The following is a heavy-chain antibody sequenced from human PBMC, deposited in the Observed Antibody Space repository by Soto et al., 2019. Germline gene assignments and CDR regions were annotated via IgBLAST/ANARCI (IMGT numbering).Heavy chain of an antibody. J-gene: IGHJ6*02. V-gene: IGHV4-30-2*01. CDR3: ARGSSSYYDYGMDV. D-gene: IGHD6-6*01. CDR2: IYDSGST. Sequence: SETLSLTCVVSGDSISRGGYSWTWIRQPPGKALEWIGNIYDSGSTSYNPSLKSRVTMSVDTSKNQFSLRLTSVTAADTAVYFCARGSSSYYDYGMDVWGQGTTVTV. CDR1: GDSISRGGYS.